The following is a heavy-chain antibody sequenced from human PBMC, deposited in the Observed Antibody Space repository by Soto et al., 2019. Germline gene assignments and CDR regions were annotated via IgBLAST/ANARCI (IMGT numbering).Heavy chain of an antibody. CDR1: GFTFSSYE. V-gene: IGHV3-48*03. J-gene: IGHJ4*02. CDR2: ITSTGSTR. D-gene: IGHD2-8*02. CDR3: ARGYCTSSACHWNFDY. Sequence: SLRVSCAACGFTFSSYEMNWVRHAPGKGLEWVSDITSTGSTRYYADSVKGRFTISRDNAKNSLYLQMKSLRAEDTAVYYCARGYCTSSACHWNFDYWGQGTLVTVSS.